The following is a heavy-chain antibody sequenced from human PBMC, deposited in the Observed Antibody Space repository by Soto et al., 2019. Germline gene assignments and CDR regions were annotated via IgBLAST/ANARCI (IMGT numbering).Heavy chain of an antibody. CDR2: IWNDGSNE. CDR3: ARDQTDSGGYSDS. J-gene: IGHJ4*02. V-gene: IGHV3-33*01. Sequence: GGSLSLSCEASGFNFSSYGIHWVRQAPGKGLEWVAIIWNDGSNEYYADSVKGRFTISRDNSKNTVYLQVSKLRAEDTAVYFCARDQTDSGGYSDSWGQGTRSTVSS. D-gene: IGHD3-22*01. CDR1: GFNFSSYG.